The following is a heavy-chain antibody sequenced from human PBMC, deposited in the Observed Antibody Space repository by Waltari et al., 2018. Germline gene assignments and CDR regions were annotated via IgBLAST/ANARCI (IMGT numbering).Heavy chain of an antibody. D-gene: IGHD7-27*01. V-gene: IGHV3-48*01. CDR2: IGSYTGNI. CDR3: VRDSAWAFDQ. CDR1: GFTFTSYS. Sequence: EVQLVESGGGLVQPGGSLRLSCAASGFTFTSYSMNWVRQAPGKGLEVVSNIGSYTGNIHYEDSGKGRFTTSRDTDRNALDLQMNNLRAEDTAVYYCVRDSAWAFDQWGQGTLVTVSS. J-gene: IGHJ4*02.